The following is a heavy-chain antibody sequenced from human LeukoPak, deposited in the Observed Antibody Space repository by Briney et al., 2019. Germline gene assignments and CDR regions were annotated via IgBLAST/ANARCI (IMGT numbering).Heavy chain of an antibody. CDR2: ISYDGSNK. J-gene: IGHJ4*02. Sequence: GRSLRLSCAASGFTFSTCAIHWVRQAPGKGLEWVAVISYDGSNKYYVDSVKGRFTIARDNSKNTVYLQMNSLRAEDMAVYYCAREEWYYFDYWGQGTLVTVSS. CDR3: AREEWYYFDY. V-gene: IGHV3-30-3*01. CDR1: GFTFSTCA. D-gene: IGHD3-3*01.